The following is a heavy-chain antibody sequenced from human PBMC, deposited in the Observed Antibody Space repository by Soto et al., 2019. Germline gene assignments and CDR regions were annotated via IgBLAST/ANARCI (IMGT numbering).Heavy chain of an antibody. CDR1: GVSISSGGYY. D-gene: IGHD3-9*01. CDR3: ARALSSDDILDS. CDR2: IYRSGTS. V-gene: IGHV4-31*03. Sequence: QVQLQESGPGLVKPSQTLSLTCTVSGVSISSGGYYWIWIRQHPGKCLEWIGYIYRSGTSYYNPSLKSRVTMSVDTSKNQFSLNVSSVAAADTAVYYCARALSSDDILDSWGQGTQVTVSS. J-gene: IGHJ4*02.